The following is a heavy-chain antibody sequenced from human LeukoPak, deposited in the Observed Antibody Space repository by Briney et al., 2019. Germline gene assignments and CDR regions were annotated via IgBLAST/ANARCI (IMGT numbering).Heavy chain of an antibody. D-gene: IGHD4-11*01. V-gene: IGHV3-23*01. CDR2: ISGGST. CDR3: AKDYGGPPEDYRAILFFY. Sequence: VGSLRLSCAASGFTFSSYAMSRVRQAPGKGLGWASAISGGSTYGGGTVKGRFTLSRDNSKNMVYLQMNCLRTEDTAVADCAKDYGGPPEDYRAILFFYWGQGTLVTVSS. CDR1: GFTFSSYA. J-gene: IGHJ4*02.